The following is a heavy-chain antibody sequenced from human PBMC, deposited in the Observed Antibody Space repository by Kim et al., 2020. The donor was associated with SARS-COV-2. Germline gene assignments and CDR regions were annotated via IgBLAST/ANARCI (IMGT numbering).Heavy chain of an antibody. D-gene: IGHD3-22*01. CDR3: AKEAYYYDSSGYYYPLYYYYGMDV. V-gene: IGHV3-33*06. J-gene: IGHJ6*02. Sequence: GGSLRLSCAASGFTFSSYAMHWVRQAPGKGLEWVAVIWYDGSNKYYADSVKGRFTISRDNSKNTLYLQMNSLRAEDTAVYYCAKEAYYYDSSGYYYPLYYYYGMDVWGQGTTVTVSS. CDR1: GFTFSSYA. CDR2: IWYDGSNK.